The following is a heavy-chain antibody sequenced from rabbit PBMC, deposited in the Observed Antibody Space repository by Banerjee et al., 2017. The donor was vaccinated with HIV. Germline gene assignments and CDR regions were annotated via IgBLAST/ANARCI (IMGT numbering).Heavy chain of an antibody. D-gene: IGHD6-1*01. CDR1: GFDFTTYY. CDR2: IYPFTSIT. V-gene: IGHV1S7*01. J-gene: IGHJ4*01. Sequence: QELVESGGGLVQPGESLKLSCNASGFDFTTYYMSWVRRAPGKGLEWIGIIYPFTSITDYASCVNGRFTISIDDAQNTVDLQMDSLTAADTATYFCVREAGYGGYGDANLWGPGTLVSVS. CDR3: VREAGYGGYGDANL.